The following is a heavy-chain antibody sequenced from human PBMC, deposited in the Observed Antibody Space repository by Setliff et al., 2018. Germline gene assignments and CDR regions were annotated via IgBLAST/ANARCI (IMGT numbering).Heavy chain of an antibody. D-gene: IGHD3-16*02. CDR1: GYAFSDYG. V-gene: IGHV3-74*01. CDR2: INSDGSST. Sequence: SCKASGYAFSDYGVTWVRQAPGKGLVWVSRINSDGSSTSYADSVKGRFTISRDNAKNTLYLQMNSLRAEDTAVYYCARDPLDPYDYIWGSYRSYGMDVWGQGTTVTVSS. CDR3: ARDPLDPYDYIWGSYRSYGMDV. J-gene: IGHJ6*02.